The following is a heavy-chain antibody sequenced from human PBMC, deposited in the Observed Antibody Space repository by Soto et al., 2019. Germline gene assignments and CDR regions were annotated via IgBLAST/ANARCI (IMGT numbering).Heavy chain of an antibody. D-gene: IGHD4-17*01. J-gene: IGHJ5*02. V-gene: IGHV1-69*13. Sequence: SVKVSFKASGGTFSSYAISWVRQAPGQGLEWMGGIIPIFGTANYAQKFQGRVTITADESTSTAYMELSSLRSEDTAVYYCARDTISLRAFDPWGQGTLVTVSS. CDR3: ARDTISLRAFDP. CDR2: IIPIFGTA. CDR1: GGTFSSYA.